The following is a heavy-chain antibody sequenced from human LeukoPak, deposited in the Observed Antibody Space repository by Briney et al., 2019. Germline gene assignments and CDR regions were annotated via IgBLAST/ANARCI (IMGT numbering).Heavy chain of an antibody. V-gene: IGHV4-4*07. CDR2: IYISGSGST. Sequence: PSETLSLTCTVSGGSISSYYWSWIRQPAGKGLEWIGCIYISGSGSTNYNPSLKSRVTMSVDTSKNQFSLKLSSVTAADTAVYYCARDKRVAVAGTYIYYYYMDVWGNGTTVTISS. D-gene: IGHD6-19*01. CDR1: GGSISSYY. CDR3: ARDKRVAVAGTYIYYYYMDV. J-gene: IGHJ6*03.